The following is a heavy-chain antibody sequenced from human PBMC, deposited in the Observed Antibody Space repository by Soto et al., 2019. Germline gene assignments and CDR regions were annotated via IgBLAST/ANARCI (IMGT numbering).Heavy chain of an antibody. J-gene: IGHJ6*02. V-gene: IGHV1-18*01. CDR2: ISAYNGST. CDR1: GYAFTTFG. Sequence: ASVKVSCKASGYAFTTFGISWVRQAPGQGLEWMGWISAYNGSTEYAQKLQDRVTVTTDTSTSTAYMELRSLRSDDTAVYYCARAKALGYYYSSGLWGMDVWGQGTTVTVSS. D-gene: IGHD3-22*01. CDR3: ARAKALGYYYSSGLWGMDV.